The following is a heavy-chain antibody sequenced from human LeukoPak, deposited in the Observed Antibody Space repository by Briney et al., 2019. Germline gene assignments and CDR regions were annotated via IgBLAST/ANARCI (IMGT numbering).Heavy chain of an antibody. V-gene: IGHV3-20*01. CDR3: ARDRRGEREYYFDY. CDR1: GFTFDDYG. D-gene: IGHD4-17*01. CDR2: INWNGGST. Sequence: PGGSLRLSCAAAGFTFDDYGMSWVRQAPGKGLEWVSGINWNGGSTGYADSVKGRFTISRDNAKNSLYLQMNSLRAEDTALYHCARDRRGEREYYFDYWGQGTLVTVSS. J-gene: IGHJ4*02.